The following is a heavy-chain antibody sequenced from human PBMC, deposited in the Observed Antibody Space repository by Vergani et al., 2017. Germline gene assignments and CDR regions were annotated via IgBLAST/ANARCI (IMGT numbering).Heavy chain of an antibody. J-gene: IGHJ6*02. D-gene: IGHD6-6*01. Sequence: QVQLVESGGGVVQPGRSLRLSCAASGFTFSSYAMHWVRQAPGKGLEWVAVISYDGSNKYYADSVKGRFTISRDNSKNTLYLQMNSLRAEDTAVYYCANGGLAARPGNYYYYYGMDVWGQGTTVTVSS. CDR2: ISYDGSNK. CDR3: ANGGLAARPGNYYYYYGMDV. CDR1: GFTFSSYA. V-gene: IGHV3-30*04.